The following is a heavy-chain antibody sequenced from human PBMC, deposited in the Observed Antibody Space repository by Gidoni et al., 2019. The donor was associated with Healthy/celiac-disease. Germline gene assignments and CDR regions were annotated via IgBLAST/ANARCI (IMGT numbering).Heavy chain of an antibody. V-gene: IGHV2-5*02. J-gene: IGHJ4*02. CDR3: AHRLDGGGDCFSDY. CDR2: LYWDDDK. D-gene: IGHD2-21*02. CDR1: GFSLSTSGVG. Sequence: ITLKASGPTLVHPTQTLTLPCPFSGFSLSTSGVGVCWIRQPPGKALEWRALLYWDDDKRDSPSLKSRLTSTKDTSKNQVVLTMTNMDPGDTATYYWAHRLDGGGDCFSDYWGQGTLVTVSS.